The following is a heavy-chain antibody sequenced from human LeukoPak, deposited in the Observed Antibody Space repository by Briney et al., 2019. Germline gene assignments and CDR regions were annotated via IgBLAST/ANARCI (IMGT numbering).Heavy chain of an antibody. Sequence: GPSLRLPCAASGFTFSRYGRSWDRQAPGQGPECASAISGTRGSTYYADSGKGRFTISSDNSKNTLYLQMTSLRAEDTAVYYCAKDPSLGFGELSGGGWYWGQGTLVTVSS. CDR3: AKDPSLGFGELSGGGWY. V-gene: IGHV3-23*01. D-gene: IGHD3-10*01. J-gene: IGHJ4*02. CDR2: ISGTRGST. CDR1: GFTFSRYG.